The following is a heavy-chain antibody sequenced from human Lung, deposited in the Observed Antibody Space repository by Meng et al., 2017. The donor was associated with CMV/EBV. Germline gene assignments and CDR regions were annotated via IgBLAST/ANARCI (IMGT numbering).Heavy chain of an antibody. Sequence: SXTXSLXCIVSGGVVSSANYHWNWIRQTPGKGLEWIGQTWPGRGTNYNPSLESRLAISLDTSKNQFTLQLSSVTPADTAVYYCAGLIVGNGGRGNWGQGTXVTGSS. CDR2: TWPGRGT. V-gene: IGHV4-61*01. CDR3: AGLIVGNGGRGN. D-gene: IGHD1-26*01. J-gene: IGHJ4*02. CDR1: GGVVSSANYH.